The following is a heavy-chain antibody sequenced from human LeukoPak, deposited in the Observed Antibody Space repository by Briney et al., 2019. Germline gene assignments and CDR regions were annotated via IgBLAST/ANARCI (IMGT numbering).Heavy chain of an antibody. V-gene: IGHV4-39*07. CDR2: IYYSGGT. CDR1: GGSISNNNYY. D-gene: IGHD4-17*01. CDR3: ARRRNGDYDY. Sequence: PSETLSLTCTVSGGSISNNNYYWAWIRQPPGKGLEWIGNIYYSGGTNYNPSLKSRVTISVDTSKNQFSLKLSSVTAADTAVYYCARRRNGDYDYWGQGTLVTVSS. J-gene: IGHJ4*02.